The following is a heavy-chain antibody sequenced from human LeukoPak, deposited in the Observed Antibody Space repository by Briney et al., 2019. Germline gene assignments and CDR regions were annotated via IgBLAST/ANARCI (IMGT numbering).Heavy chain of an antibody. CDR2: ISYDGSNK. Sequence: GRSLRLSCAASGFTFSSYAMHWVRQAPGKELEWVAVISYDGSNKYYADSVKGRFTISRDNSKNTLYLQMNSLRAEDTAVYYCARDPTSRILEGYFDYWGQGTLVTVS. CDR3: ARDPTSRILEGYFDY. V-gene: IGHV3-30*04. D-gene: IGHD5/OR15-5a*01. CDR1: GFTFSSYA. J-gene: IGHJ4*02.